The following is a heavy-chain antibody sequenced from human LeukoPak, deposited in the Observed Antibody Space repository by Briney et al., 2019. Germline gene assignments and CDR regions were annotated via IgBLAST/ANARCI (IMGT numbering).Heavy chain of an antibody. Sequence: ASVKVSCKASGYTFTSYDINWVRQATGQGLEWMGWMNPNSGNTGYAQKFQGRVTMTRNTSISTAYMELSSLRSEDTAVYYCARGVHFDWLLTPYYYYGMDVWGQGTRSPSP. CDR2: MNPNSGNT. V-gene: IGHV1-8*01. D-gene: IGHD3-9*01. CDR1: GYTFTSYD. CDR3: ARGVHFDWLLTPYYYYGMDV. J-gene: IGHJ6*02.